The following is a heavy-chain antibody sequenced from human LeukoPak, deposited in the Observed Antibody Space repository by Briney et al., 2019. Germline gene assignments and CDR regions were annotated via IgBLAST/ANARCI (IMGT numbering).Heavy chain of an antibody. CDR3: ARNPIVVVVAATYYYYYYMDD. J-gene: IGHJ6*03. CDR1: GYTFTSYG. V-gene: IGHV1-18*01. Sequence: ASVKVSGKASGYTFTSYGISWVRQAPGQGHEGLGWISDYNGNTNYAQKLQGRVTMTTDTSTRTAYMELRSLRSDDPAVYYCARNPIVVVVAATYYYYYYMDDWGKGTTVTVSS. CDR2: ISDYNGNT. D-gene: IGHD2-15*01.